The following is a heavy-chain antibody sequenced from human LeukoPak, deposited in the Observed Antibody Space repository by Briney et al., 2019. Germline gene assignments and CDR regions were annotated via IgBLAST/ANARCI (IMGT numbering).Heavy chain of an antibody. D-gene: IGHD3-22*01. Sequence: SETLSLTCAVYGGSFSGYYWSWIRQPPGKGLEWIGEINHSGSTNYNPSLKSRVTISVDTSKNQFSLKLSSVTAADTAVYYCAGDGIFTYYYDSSGSHWFDPWGQGTLVTVSS. J-gene: IGHJ5*02. V-gene: IGHV4-34*01. CDR1: GGSFSGYY. CDR3: AGDGIFTYYYDSSGSHWFDP. CDR2: INHSGST.